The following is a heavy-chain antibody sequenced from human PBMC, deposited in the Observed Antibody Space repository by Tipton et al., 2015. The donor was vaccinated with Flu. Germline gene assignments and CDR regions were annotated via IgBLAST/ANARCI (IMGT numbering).Heavy chain of an antibody. V-gene: IGHV1-69*01. D-gene: IGHD3-22*01. CDR3: AREGASYYYDSSASPASGFGP. Sequence: QVQLVQSGAEVKKPGSSVKVSCKASGGTFSSYAISWVRQAPGQGLEWMGGIIPIFGTANYAQKFQGRVTITADESTSTAYMELSSLRSEDTAVYYCAREGASYYYDSSASPASGFGPWGQGTLVTVSS. CDR2: IIPIFGTA. CDR1: GGTFSSYA. J-gene: IGHJ5*02.